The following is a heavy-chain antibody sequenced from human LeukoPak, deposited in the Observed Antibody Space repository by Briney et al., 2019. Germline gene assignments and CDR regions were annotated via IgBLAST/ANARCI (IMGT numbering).Heavy chain of an antibody. Sequence: SETLSLTCAVYGGFFSGYYWSWLRQPPGKGLEWIGEINHSGSTNYNPSLKSRVTISVDTSKNQFSLKLSSVTAADTAVYYCARSHYYGSGSYYFSYYGMDVWGQGTTVTVSS. D-gene: IGHD3-10*01. CDR3: ARSHYYGSGSYYFSYYGMDV. J-gene: IGHJ6*02. CDR1: GGFFSGYY. V-gene: IGHV4-34*01. CDR2: INHSGST.